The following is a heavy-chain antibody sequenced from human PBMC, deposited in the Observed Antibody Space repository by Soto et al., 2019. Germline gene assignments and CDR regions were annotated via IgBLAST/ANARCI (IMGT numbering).Heavy chain of an antibody. J-gene: IGHJ4*02. V-gene: IGHV3-33*01. Sequence: QEQLVESGGGVVQPGTSLRLSCAASGLTLSNYGMHWVRQAPGKGLEWVAVIWYDGITKFYADSVQGRFSISRDNSKNTLYLQMNSLTAEDTAVYFCATVDNYYGSAFWGQGTLVTVSP. CDR3: ATVDNYYGSAF. CDR2: IWYDGITK. CDR1: GLTLSNYG. D-gene: IGHD3-10*01.